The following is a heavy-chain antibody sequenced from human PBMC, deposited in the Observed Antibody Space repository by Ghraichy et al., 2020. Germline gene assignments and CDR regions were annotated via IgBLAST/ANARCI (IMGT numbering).Heavy chain of an antibody. V-gene: IGHV4-31*03. J-gene: IGHJ4*02. Sequence: SETLSLTCTVSGGSISSGGYYWSWIRQHPGKGLEWIGYIYYSGSTYYNPSLKSRVTISVDTSKNQFSLKLSSVTAADTAVYYCARDRGVSTIHYFDNWGQGTLVTVSS. D-gene: IGHD5/OR15-5a*01. CDR3: ARDRGVSTIHYFDN. CDR2: IYYSGST. CDR1: GGSISSGGYY.